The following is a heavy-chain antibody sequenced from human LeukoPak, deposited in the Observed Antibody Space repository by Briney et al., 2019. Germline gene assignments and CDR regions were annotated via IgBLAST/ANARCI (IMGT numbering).Heavy chain of an antibody. J-gene: IGHJ4*02. D-gene: IGHD4-17*01. Sequence: SQTLSLTCTVSGGSISSGDYYWRWLRQPPGKGLEWIGYIYYTGGTYYNPSLKSRISISVDTSKNHFSLKLSSVTAADTAAYYCARESYGLDYWGQGTLVTVSS. CDR1: GGSISSGDYY. CDR2: IYYTGGT. CDR3: ARESYGLDY. V-gene: IGHV4-30-4*01.